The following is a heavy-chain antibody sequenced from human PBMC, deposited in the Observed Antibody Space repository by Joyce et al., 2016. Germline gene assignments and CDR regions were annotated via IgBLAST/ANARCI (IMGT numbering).Heavy chain of an antibody. CDR2: INPADADA. CDR1: GYSFTSDG. D-gene: IGHD1-26*01. J-gene: IGHJ6*02. CDR3: SRRARVGATYGLDV. Sequence: EVQLVQSGAEVNKPGDSLKISCKSSGYSFTSDGIGWVRQMPGKGLGWMGIINPADADARYSPSFQGLVTMSADKSINTADLQWSCLKASDTAMYYCSRRARVGATYGLDVWGQGTTVTVSS. V-gene: IGHV5-51*01.